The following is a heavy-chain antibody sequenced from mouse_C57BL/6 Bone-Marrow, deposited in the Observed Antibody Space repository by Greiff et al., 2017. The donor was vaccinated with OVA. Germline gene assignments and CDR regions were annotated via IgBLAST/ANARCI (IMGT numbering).Heavy chain of an antibody. V-gene: IGHV1-55*01. CDR1: GYTFTSYW. CDR3: ASSYDYDPLFAY. J-gene: IGHJ3*01. CDR2: IYPGSGST. Sequence: QVQLQQSGAELVKPGASVKMSCKASGYTFTSYWITWVKQRPGQGLEWIGDIYPGSGSTNYNEKFKSKATLTVDTSSSTAYMQLSSLTSEDSAVYYCASSYDYDPLFAYWGQGTLVTVSA. D-gene: IGHD2-4*01.